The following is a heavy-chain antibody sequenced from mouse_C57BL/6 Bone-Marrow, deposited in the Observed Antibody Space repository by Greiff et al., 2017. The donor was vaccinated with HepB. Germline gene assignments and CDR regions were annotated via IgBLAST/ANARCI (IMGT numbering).Heavy chain of an antibody. CDR2: ISYDGSN. Sequence: EVQLVESGPGLVKPSQSLSLTCSVTGYSITSGYYWNWIRQFPGNKLEWMGYISYDGSNNYNPSLKNRISITRDTSKNQFFLKLNSVTTEDTATYYCASIYYYGSSPHYWGQGTTLTVSS. J-gene: IGHJ2*01. D-gene: IGHD1-1*01. CDR1: GYSITSGYY. V-gene: IGHV3-6*01. CDR3: ASIYYYGSSPHY.